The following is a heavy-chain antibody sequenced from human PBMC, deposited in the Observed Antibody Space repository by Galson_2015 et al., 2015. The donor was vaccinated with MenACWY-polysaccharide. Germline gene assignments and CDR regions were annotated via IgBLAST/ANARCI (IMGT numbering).Heavy chain of an antibody. D-gene: IGHD2-15*01. CDR2: INPNSGGT. J-gene: IGHJ3*02. Sequence: SVKVSCKASGYTFTGYYIHWVRQAPGQGLEWMGRINPNSGGTNFAQKFQGRVTTTRDTSINTAYLEVGRLRPDDTAVYYCARGLFQLYSVYAFDIWGQGTMVAVSS. CDR1: GYTFTGYY. CDR3: ARGLFQLYSVYAFDI. V-gene: IGHV1-2*06.